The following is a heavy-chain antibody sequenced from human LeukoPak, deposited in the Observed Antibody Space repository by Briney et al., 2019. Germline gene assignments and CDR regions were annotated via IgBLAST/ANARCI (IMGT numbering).Heavy chain of an antibody. V-gene: IGHV4-34*01. Sequence: PSETLSLTCTVSGGSISSSYWSWIRQPPGKGLEWIGEINHSGSTNYNPSLKSRVTMSVDTSKNQFSLKLSSVTAADTAVYYCGPRYNWSYVFFDHWGQGTLVTVSS. D-gene: IGHD1-7*01. J-gene: IGHJ4*02. CDR2: INHSGST. CDR1: GGSISSSY. CDR3: GPRYNWSYVFFDH.